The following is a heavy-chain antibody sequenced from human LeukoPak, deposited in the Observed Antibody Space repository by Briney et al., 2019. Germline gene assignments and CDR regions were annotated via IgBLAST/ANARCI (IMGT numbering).Heavy chain of an antibody. CDR2: IRNDGTKK. Sequence: GGSLRLSCAASGFTFSTYGTHWVRQAPGKGLEWVASIRNDGTKKYHADSVQGRFTISRDNTKNTLYLQMSSLRPEDTAVYYCAKGVYYDSSPDFWGQGTLVTVSS. V-gene: IGHV3-30*02. D-gene: IGHD3-22*01. J-gene: IGHJ4*02. CDR3: AKGVYYDSSPDF. CDR1: GFTFSTYG.